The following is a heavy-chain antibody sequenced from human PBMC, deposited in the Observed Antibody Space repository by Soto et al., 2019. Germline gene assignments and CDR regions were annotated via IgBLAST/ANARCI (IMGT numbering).Heavy chain of an antibody. CDR2: IGGGGTDK. V-gene: IGHV3-23*01. Sequence: DVQLLESGGGLVQPGGSLTLSCAASRFTFSVFAMSWVRQAPGKGLEWVSSIGGGGTDKYYADSVKGRFTISRDNSKNTLYLQMDSLRDEDTAVYYCAKDAVPYNGKWDWFDSWGQGTLVIVSS. D-gene: IGHD1-20*01. CDR1: RFTFSVFA. J-gene: IGHJ5*01. CDR3: AKDAVPYNGKWDWFDS.